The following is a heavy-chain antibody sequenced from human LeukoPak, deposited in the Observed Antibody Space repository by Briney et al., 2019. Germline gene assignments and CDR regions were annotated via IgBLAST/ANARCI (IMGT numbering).Heavy chain of an antibody. D-gene: IGHD6-19*01. CDR3: ARVGSGCFDY. CDR1: SGSISTYY. J-gene: IGHJ4*02. V-gene: IGHV4-59*01. Sequence: SEAMSLTCTVSSGSISTYYWSWIRQPPGKGLEYIGHISHSGSTNYNPSLKSRLTISVDTSNKQFSLKLSSVTAADTAVYYCARVGSGCFDYWGQGTLVTVSS. CDR2: ISHSGST.